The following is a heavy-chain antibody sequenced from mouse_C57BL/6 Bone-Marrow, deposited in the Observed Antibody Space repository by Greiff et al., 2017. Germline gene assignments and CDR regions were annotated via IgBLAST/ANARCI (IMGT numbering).Heavy chain of an antibody. CDR2: IDPSDSYT. CDR3: ARDATVVAEDWYYAMDY. D-gene: IGHD1-1*01. CDR1: GYTFTSYW. J-gene: IGHJ4*01. V-gene: IGHV1-50*01. Sequence: VQLQQPGAELVKPGASVKLSCKASGYTFTSYWMQWVKQRPGQGLEWIGEIDPSDSYTNYNQKVKGKATLTVDTSSSTAYMQLSSLTSEDSAVYYCARDATVVAEDWYYAMDYWGQGTSVTVSS.